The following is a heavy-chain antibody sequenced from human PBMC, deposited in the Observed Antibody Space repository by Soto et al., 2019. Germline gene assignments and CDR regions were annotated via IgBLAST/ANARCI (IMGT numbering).Heavy chain of an antibody. J-gene: IGHJ4*02. CDR2: IRYSGET. V-gene: IGHV4-34*02. Sequence: QVHLQQWGAGLVKPSGTLSLTCGVSGVSLRGYLWSWVRQPIGKGLEYIGEIRYSGETAYKPSLKSRVTISVDTSKSQFSLTLSSVTAADTAVYYCARRPDGLDFWGQGTPVIVSS. D-gene: IGHD3-9*01. CDR1: GVSLRGYL. CDR3: ARRPDGLDF.